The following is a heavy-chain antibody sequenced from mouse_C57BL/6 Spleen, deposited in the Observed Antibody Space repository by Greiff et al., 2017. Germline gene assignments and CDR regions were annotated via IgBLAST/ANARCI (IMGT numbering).Heavy chain of an antibody. CDR3: ARSIYCCGSRFAY. CDR1: GYSFTSYW. CDR2: INPSSGYT. Sequence: VQLQQSGAELAKPGASVKLSCKASGYSFTSYWMHWVKQRPGQGLEWIGYINPSSGYTKYNQKFKDKATLTADKSSSTADMQLSSLTYEDSAVYYCARSIYCCGSRFAYWGQGTLVTVSA. D-gene: IGHD1-1*01. J-gene: IGHJ3*01. V-gene: IGHV1-7*01.